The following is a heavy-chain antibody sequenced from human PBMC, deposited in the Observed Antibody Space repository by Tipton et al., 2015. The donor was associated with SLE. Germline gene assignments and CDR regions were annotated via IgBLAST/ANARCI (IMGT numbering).Heavy chain of an antibody. CDR3: AKDKDCTGHSCYPGFAF. J-gene: IGHJ4*02. CDR2: ISWNSDNE. V-gene: IGHV3-9*01. Sequence: SLRLSCVASGFGFDDYAMHWVRQVPGKGLEWVSSISWNSDNEYYADSVKGRFTVSRDNPKKSVYLQMNNLRPDDTGFYYCAKDKDCTGHSCYPGFAFWGQGPLFTVSS. CDR1: GFGFDDYA. D-gene: IGHD2-8*02.